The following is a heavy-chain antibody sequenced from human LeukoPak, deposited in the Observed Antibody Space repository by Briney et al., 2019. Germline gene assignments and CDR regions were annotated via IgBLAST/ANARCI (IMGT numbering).Heavy chain of an antibody. CDR3: AKGRVGVAGTEYNWFDP. CDR2: IAGIVSAT. D-gene: IGHD6-19*01. V-gene: IGHV3-23*01. Sequence: GGSLRLSCAASGFSFNNYAMTWVRQAPGKGLEWVSTIAGIVSATFYADSVKGRFIISRDNSKNMLYLQMDSLRAEDTAVYYCAKGRVGVAGTEYNWFDPWGQGTLVTVSS. CDR1: GFSFNNYA. J-gene: IGHJ5*02.